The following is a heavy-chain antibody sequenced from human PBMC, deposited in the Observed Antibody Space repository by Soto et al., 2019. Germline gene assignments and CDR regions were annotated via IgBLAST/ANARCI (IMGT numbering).Heavy chain of an antibody. Sequence: QITLKESGPTLVKPTQTLTLTCTFSGFSLSTSGVGVGWIRQPPGKALEWLALIYWDDDKRYSPSLKSRLPITKDTSQNQVVLKMTNMDPLDTATYYCAHRPSYCSGGSCYSGFDYWGQGTLVTVSS. J-gene: IGHJ4*02. CDR1: GFSLSTSGVG. V-gene: IGHV2-5*02. CDR3: AHRPSYCSGGSCYSGFDY. D-gene: IGHD2-15*01. CDR2: IYWDDDK.